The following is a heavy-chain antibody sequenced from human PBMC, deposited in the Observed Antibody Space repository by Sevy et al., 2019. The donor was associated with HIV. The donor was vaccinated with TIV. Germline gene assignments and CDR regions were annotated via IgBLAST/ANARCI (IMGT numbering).Heavy chain of an antibody. Sequence: GGSLRLSCAASGFTFSSYAMSWVRQAPGKGLEWVSAISGSGGSTYYAVSVKGRFTISRDNSKNTLYLQMNSLRAEDTAVYYCAKTLPYYYGSGSYRETWGQGTLVTVSS. D-gene: IGHD3-10*01. CDR3: AKTLPYYYGSGSYRET. J-gene: IGHJ4*02. CDR1: GFTFSSYA. V-gene: IGHV3-23*01. CDR2: ISGSGGST.